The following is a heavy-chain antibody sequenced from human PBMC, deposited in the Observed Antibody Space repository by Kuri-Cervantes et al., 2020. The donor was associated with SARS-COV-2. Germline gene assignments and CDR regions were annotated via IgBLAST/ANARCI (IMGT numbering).Heavy chain of an antibody. CDR1: GFTFSSYG. Sequence: GGSLRLSCAASGFTFSSYGMHWVRQAPGKGLEWVAVIWYDGSNKYYADSVKGRFTISRDNSKNTLYLKMNSLRAEDTAVYYCAKTEEGQGFWSGDYYYYHYGMDVWGQGTTVTVSS. V-gene: IGHV3-33*06. CDR2: IWYDGSNK. J-gene: IGHJ6*02. D-gene: IGHD3-3*01. CDR3: AKTEEGQGFWSGDYYYYHYGMDV.